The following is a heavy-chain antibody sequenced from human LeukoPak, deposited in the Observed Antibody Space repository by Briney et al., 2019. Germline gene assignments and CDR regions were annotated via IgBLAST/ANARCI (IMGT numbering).Heavy chain of an antibody. CDR2: ISNDGTST. J-gene: IGHJ4*02. D-gene: IGHD4-17*01. V-gene: IGHV3-74*01. Sequence: GGSLRLSCAVSGLTFSNYWMHWVRQAPGKGLVWVSRISNDGTSTSYADSVKGRFTISRDNAKNTLYLQMNSLRGEGTAVYYCAKRSTAVLDYWGQGTLVTVSS. CDR3: AKRSTAVLDY. CDR1: GLTFSNYW.